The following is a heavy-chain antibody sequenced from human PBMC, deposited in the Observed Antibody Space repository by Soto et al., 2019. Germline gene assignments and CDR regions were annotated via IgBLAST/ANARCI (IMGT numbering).Heavy chain of an antibody. D-gene: IGHD3-22*01. CDR3: ARVYDSSGYLFDY. V-gene: IGHV4-30-4*01. CDR1: GGSISSGDYY. J-gene: IGHJ4*02. Sequence: NPSETLSLTCTVSGGSISSGDYYWSWIRQPPGKGLEWIGYIYYSGSTYYNPSLKSRVTISVDTSKNQFSLKLSSVTAADTAVYYCARVYDSSGYLFDYWGQGTLVTVSS. CDR2: IYYSGST.